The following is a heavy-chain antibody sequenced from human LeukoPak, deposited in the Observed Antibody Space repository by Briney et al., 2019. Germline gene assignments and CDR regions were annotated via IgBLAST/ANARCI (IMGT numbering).Heavy chain of an antibody. V-gene: IGHV1-2*02. D-gene: IGHD6-13*01. CDR2: VNPNSGGT. J-gene: IGHJ4*02. CDR1: GYTFTGYY. Sequence: EASVKVSCKASGYTFTGYYMHWVRQAPGQGLEWMGWVNPNSGGTNYAQKFQGRVTMTRDTSISTAYMELSRLRSDDTAVYYCARANAESSSWYYSGEFDYWGQGTLVTVSS. CDR3: ARANAESSSWYYSGEFDY.